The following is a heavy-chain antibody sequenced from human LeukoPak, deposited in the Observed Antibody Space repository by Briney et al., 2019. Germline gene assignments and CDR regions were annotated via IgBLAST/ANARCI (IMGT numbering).Heavy chain of an antibody. CDR1: GGPFDSPY. J-gene: IGHJ6*03. Sequence: SETLSLTCTVSGGPFDSPYWTWLRQPAGKGPQWLARTYTGRTIDHNPSLKGRVTMPLSPSRNQFSLELSSVAAADTAVYYCARAPRYYMNIDVWGKGTTVIVSS. CDR2: TYTGRTI. V-gene: IGHV4-4*07. D-gene: IGHD2-21*01. CDR3: ARAPRYYMNIDV.